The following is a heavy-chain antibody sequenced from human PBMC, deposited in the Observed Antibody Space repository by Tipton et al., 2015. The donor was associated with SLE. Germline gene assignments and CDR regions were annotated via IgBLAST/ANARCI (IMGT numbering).Heavy chain of an antibody. CDR3: ATGSTVFGVVIVAGYYYYMDV. CDR1: GGSISSTSYY. CDR2: IYTSGST. Sequence: TLSLTCTVSGGSISSTSYYWSWIRQPAGKGLEWIGRIYTSGSTNYNPSLKSRVTISLDTSKNQFSLKLSSVTAADTAVYYCATGSTVFGVVIVAGYYYYMDVWGKGTTVTVSS. V-gene: IGHV4-61*02. D-gene: IGHD3-3*01. J-gene: IGHJ6*03.